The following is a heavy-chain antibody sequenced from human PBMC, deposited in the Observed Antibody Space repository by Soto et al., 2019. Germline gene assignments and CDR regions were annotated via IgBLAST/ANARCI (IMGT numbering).Heavy chain of an antibody. CDR2: IRSKAYGGTI. CDR1: GFTLGDYA. Sequence: PVRSLRVYCTDSGFTLGDYAMSWVRQAPGKGLEWVGFIRSKAYGGTIEYAASVKGRFTISRDDSKSIAYLQLNSLKNEDTAVYYCTRTHLWSDYYYYYGMDVWGQGTTVTVSS. CDR3: TRTHLWSDYYYYYGMDV. D-gene: IGHD2-21*01. V-gene: IGHV3-49*04. J-gene: IGHJ6*02.